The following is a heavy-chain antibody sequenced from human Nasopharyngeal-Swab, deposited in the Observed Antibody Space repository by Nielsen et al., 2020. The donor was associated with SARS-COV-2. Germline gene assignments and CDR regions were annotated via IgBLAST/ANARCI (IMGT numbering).Heavy chain of an antibody. CDR3: ARDLYSGTKPRFWSGYYGYYYGMDV. J-gene: IGHJ6*02. V-gene: IGHV7-4-1*02. CDR2: INTNTGNP. D-gene: IGHD3-3*01. Sequence: WVRQAPGRGLEWMGWINTNTGNPTYAQGFTGRFVFSLDTSVSTAYLQISSLKAEDTAVYYCARDLYSGTKPRFWSGYYGYYYGMDVWGQGTTVTVSS.